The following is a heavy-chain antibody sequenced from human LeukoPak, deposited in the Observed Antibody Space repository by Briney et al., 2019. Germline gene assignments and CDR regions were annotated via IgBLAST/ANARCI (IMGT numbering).Heavy chain of an antibody. Sequence: GGSLRLSCAASGFTFSSYGMHWVRQAPGKGLEWVAVLWFDGSNTYYADSVKGRFTISRDNSKNTLYLQMNSLRAEDTAVYYCARDLRETFGPDFDYWGQGTLVTVSS. CDR3: ARDLRETFGPDFDY. J-gene: IGHJ4*02. D-gene: IGHD3-16*01. CDR2: LWFDGSNT. CDR1: GFTFSSYG. V-gene: IGHV3-33*01.